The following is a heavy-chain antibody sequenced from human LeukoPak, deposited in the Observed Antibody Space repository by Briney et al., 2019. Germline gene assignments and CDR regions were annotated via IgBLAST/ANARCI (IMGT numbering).Heavy chain of an antibody. D-gene: IGHD2-2*01. CDR3: ARACRAPYQLLWVWFDP. V-gene: IGHV4-30-4*08. CDR2: IYYSGST. Sequence: PSRTLSLTCTVSGGSISSGDYYWSWIRQPPGKGLEWVGYIYYSGSTYYNPSLKSRVTISVDTSKNQFSLKLSSVTAADTAVYYCARACRAPYQLLWVWFDPWGQGTLVTVSS. CDR1: GGSISSGDYY. J-gene: IGHJ5*02.